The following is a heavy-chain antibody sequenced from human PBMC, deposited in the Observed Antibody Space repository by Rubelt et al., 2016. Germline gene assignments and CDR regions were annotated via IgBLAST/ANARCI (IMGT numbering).Heavy chain of an antibody. CDR2: IKSKTDGGTT. CDR3: ARGPGY. V-gene: IGHV3-15*01. J-gene: IGHJ4*02. Sequence: APGKGLEWVGRIKSKTDGGTTDYAAPVKGRFTISRDDSKNTLYLQMNSLKTEDTAVYYCARGPGYWGQGTLVTVSS.